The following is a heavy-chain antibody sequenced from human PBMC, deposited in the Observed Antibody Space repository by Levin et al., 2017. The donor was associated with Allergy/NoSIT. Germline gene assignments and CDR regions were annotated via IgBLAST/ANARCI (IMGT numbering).Heavy chain of an antibody. D-gene: IGHD2-15*01. Sequence: GESLKISCAASGFTFSSYAMHWVRQAPGKGLEWVAVISYDGSNKYYADSVKGRFTISRDNSKNTLYLQMNSLRAEDTAVYYCARDKHIVVVVAAPDAFDSWGQGTMVTVSS. CDR2: ISYDGSNK. CDR3: ARDKHIVVVVAAPDAFDS. J-gene: IGHJ3*02. V-gene: IGHV3-30-3*01. CDR1: GFTFSSYA.